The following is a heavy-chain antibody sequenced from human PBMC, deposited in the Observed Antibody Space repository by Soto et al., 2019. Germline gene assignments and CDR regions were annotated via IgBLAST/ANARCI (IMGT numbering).Heavy chain of an antibody. V-gene: IGHV4-59*01. D-gene: IGHD3-22*01. CDR2: IYYSGST. CDR3: ARLPGYYDSSGYPFDY. Sequence: SETLSLTCTVSGGSISSYYWSWIRQPPGKGLEWIGYIYYSGSTNYNPSLKSRVTISVDTSKNQFSLKLSSVTAADTAVYYCARLPGYYDSSGYPFDYWGQGTLVTXSS. J-gene: IGHJ4*02. CDR1: GGSISSYY.